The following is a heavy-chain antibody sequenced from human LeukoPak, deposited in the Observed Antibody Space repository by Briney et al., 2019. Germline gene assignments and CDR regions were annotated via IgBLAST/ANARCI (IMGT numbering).Heavy chain of an antibody. D-gene: IGHD6-13*01. Sequence: GASVKVSCKASGYTFTGYYMHWVRQAPGQGLEWMGWINPNSGGTNYAQKFQGRVTMTRDTSISTAYMELSRLRSDDTAVYYCARERGAAAGPDAFDIWGQGTMVTVSS. CDR2: INPNSGGT. J-gene: IGHJ3*02. V-gene: IGHV1-2*02. CDR1: GYTFTGYY. CDR3: ARERGAAAGPDAFDI.